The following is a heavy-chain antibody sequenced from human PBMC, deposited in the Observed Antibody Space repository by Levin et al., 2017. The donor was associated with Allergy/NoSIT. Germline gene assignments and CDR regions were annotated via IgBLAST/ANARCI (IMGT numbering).Heavy chain of an antibody. CDR2: INHGRST. Sequence: SETLSLTCAVYGGSFSGYYWSWIRQPPGKGLEWIGEINHGRSTNYNPSLKSRVTISADTSKNQFSLQLSSVTAADTAVYYCARGRYFVYWGQGTLVTVSS. CDR3: ARGRYFVY. CDR1: GGSFSGYY. V-gene: IGHV4-34*01. J-gene: IGHJ4*02.